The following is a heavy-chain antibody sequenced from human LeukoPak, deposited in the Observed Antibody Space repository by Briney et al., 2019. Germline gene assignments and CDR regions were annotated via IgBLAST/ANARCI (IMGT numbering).Heavy chain of an antibody. J-gene: IGHJ5*02. CDR2: INHSGST. CDR1: GGSISSYY. V-gene: IGHV4-34*01. D-gene: IGHD6-13*01. CDR3: ATRPDIAATGPGWFDP. Sequence: SETLSLTCTVSGGSISSYYWSWIRQPPGKELEWIGEINHSGSTNYNSSLRSRVTISVDTSKNQFSLKLSSVTAADTAVYYCATRPDIAATGPGWFDPWGQGTLVTVSS.